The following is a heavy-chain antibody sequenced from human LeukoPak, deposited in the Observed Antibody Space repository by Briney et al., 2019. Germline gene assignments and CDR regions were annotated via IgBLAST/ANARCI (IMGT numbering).Heavy chain of an antibody. CDR2: ISDSGSST. J-gene: IGHJ6*02. D-gene: IGHD3-10*01. Sequence: PGGSLRLSCAASGFTFSNYAMSRVRQAPGKGLEWVSTISDSGSSTYYADSVKGRFTISRDNYKNTLSLQMDSLRAEDTAIYYCAKVPYSDYGSGRPPFMDVWGQGTTVAVSS. CDR1: GFTFSNYA. CDR3: AKVPYSDYGSGRPPFMDV. V-gene: IGHV3-23*01.